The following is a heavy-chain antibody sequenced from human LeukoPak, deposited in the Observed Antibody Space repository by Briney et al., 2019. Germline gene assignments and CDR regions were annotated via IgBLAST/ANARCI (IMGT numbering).Heavy chain of an antibody. V-gene: IGHV1-46*01. D-gene: IGHD4/OR15-4a*01. CDR2: INPSGGST. CDR1: GYTFTNYY. Sequence: ASAKVSCKASGYTFTNYYMHWVRHAPGQGLEWMGIINPSGGSTSYAQKFQGRLIMTRDTSTSTVYMELSSLRSEDTAVYYCARATWYGGNPSGAFDIWGQGTMVTVSS. J-gene: IGHJ3*02. CDR3: ARATWYGGNPSGAFDI.